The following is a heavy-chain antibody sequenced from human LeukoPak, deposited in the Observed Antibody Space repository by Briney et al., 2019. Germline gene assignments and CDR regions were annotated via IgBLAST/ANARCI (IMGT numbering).Heavy chain of an antibody. Sequence: GGSLRLSCAASGFTFSSYAMSWVRQAPGKGLEWVSAISGSGGSTYYADSVKGRFTISRDNSKNTLYLQMNSLRAEDTAVYYCARDSSPNAYDSSGYYANWGQGTLVTVSS. CDR3: ARDSSPNAYDSSGYYAN. J-gene: IGHJ4*02. CDR1: GFTFSSYA. V-gene: IGHV3-23*01. D-gene: IGHD3-22*01. CDR2: ISGSGGST.